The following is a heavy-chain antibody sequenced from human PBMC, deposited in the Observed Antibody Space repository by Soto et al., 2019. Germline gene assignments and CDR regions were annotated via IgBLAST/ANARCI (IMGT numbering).Heavy chain of an antibody. D-gene: IGHD3-10*01. CDR1: GFTFSSYA. CDR3: AKCRITMVRGYYYMDV. CDR2: ISGSGGST. Sequence: GGSLRLSCAASGFTFSSYAMSWVRQAPGKGLEWVSAISGSGGSTYYADSVKGRFTISRDNSKNTLYLQMNSLRAEDTAVYYCAKCRITMVRGYYYMDVWGKGTTVTVSS. V-gene: IGHV3-23*01. J-gene: IGHJ6*03.